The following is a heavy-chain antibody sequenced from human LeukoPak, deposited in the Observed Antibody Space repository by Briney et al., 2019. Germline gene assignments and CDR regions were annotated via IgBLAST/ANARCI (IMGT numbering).Heavy chain of an antibody. J-gene: IGHJ5*02. D-gene: IGHD4-23*01. V-gene: IGHV1-46*01. CDR3: ARDNSGGNSWWLDP. Sequence: ASVKVSCKASGFPFISYYMHWVRQAPGQRLEWMGLINPSGDSTHYAQKFQGRVTMTRDTSTSTVYMELSSLTSDDTAVFYCARDNSGGNSWWLDPWGQGTLVTVSS. CDR2: INPSGDST. CDR1: GFPFISYY.